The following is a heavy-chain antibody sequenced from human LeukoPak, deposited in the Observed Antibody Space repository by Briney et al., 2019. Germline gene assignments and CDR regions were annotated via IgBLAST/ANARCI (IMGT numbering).Heavy chain of an antibody. V-gene: IGHV4-30-2*01. CDR3: ARGRITDGMDV. CDR2: IYHSGST. CDR1: GGSISSGGYS. D-gene: IGHD2-15*01. J-gene: IGHJ6*04. Sequence: PSQTLSLTCAVSGGSISSGGYSWSWIRQPPGKGLEWIGYIYHSGSTYYNPSLKSRVTISVDRSKNQFSLKLSSVTAADTAVYHCARGRITDGMDVWGKGTTVTVSS.